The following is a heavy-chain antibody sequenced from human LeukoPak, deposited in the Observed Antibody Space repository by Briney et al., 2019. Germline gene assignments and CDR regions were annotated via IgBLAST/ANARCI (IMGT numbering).Heavy chain of an antibody. D-gene: IGHD6-19*01. CDR3: AKGGQGIAVAGTHFDY. J-gene: IGHJ4*02. V-gene: IGHV3-23*01. CDR1: GFTFSSYA. Sequence: GGSLRLSCAASGFTFSSYAMSWVRQAPGKGLEWVSAISGSGGSTYYADSVKGRFTISRDNSKNTLYLQMNSLRAEDTAVYYCAKGGQGIAVAGTHFDYWGQGTLVTVSS. CDR2: ISGSGGST.